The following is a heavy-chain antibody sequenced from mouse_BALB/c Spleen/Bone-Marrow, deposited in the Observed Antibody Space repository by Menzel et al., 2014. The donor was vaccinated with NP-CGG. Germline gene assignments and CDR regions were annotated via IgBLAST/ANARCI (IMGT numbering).Heavy chain of an antibody. CDR2: INPDSNTI. CDR3: ARLGYYGSFAY. D-gene: IGHD1-2*01. CDR1: GFDFSGFW. Sequence: EVKLMESGGGLVQPGGSLKLSCAASGFDFSGFWMSWVRQAPGRGLEWIGEINPDSNTINYSPSLKDKFIISRGNAKNTLYLQMSKVRSEDTALYYCARLGYYGSFAYWGQGTLVTVSA. V-gene: IGHV4-1*02. J-gene: IGHJ3*01.